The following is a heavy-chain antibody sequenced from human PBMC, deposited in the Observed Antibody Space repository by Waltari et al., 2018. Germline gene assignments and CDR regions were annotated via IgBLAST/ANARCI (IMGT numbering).Heavy chain of an antibody. Sequence: EVQLVASGGGLVQPGRSLILSCAASGFTFDAYAMHWVRQAPGKGLEWVSGISWNSGSIGYADSVKGRFTISRDNAKNSLYLQMNSLRAEDTALYYCAKDRNYDILTGPFDYWGQGTLVTVSS. V-gene: IGHV3-9*01. CDR1: GFTFDAYA. D-gene: IGHD3-9*01. CDR3: AKDRNYDILTGPFDY. CDR2: ISWNSGSI. J-gene: IGHJ4*02.